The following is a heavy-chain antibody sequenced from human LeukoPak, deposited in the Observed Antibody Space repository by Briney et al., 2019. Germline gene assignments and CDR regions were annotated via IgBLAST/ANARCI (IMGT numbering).Heavy chain of an antibody. CDR3: ARPHAPSGSYFPFDY. V-gene: IGHV3-30-3*01. D-gene: IGHD1-26*01. J-gene: IGHJ4*02. CDR1: GFTFSSYA. Sequence: PGGSLRLSCAASGFTFSSYAMHWVRQAPGKGLEWVAVISYDGSNKYYADSVKGRFTISRDNSKNTLYLQMNSLRAEDTAVYYCARPHAPSGSYFPFDYWGQGTLVTVSS. CDR2: ISYDGSNK.